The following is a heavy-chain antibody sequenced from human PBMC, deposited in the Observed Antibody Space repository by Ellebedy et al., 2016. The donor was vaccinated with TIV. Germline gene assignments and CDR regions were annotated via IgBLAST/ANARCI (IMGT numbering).Heavy chain of an antibody. J-gene: IGHJ4*02. CDR1: GFTFSSYS. Sequence: GGSLRLXCAASGFTFSSYSMNWVRQAPRKGLEWVSSISSSSSYIYYADSVKGRFTISRDNSKNTLYLQMSSLRAEDTAVYYCVTTDMVRGVWGQGTLVTVSS. D-gene: IGHD3-10*01. CDR3: VTTDMVRGV. V-gene: IGHV3-21*01. CDR2: ISSSSSYI.